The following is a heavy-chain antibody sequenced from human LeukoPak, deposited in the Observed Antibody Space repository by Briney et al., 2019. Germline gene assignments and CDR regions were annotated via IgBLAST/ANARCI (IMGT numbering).Heavy chain of an antibody. CDR2: IYPGDYET. V-gene: IGHV5-51*01. Sequence: GESLKISCEGAGYIASNYWIGWVRQMCGKGLGRMVIIYPGDYETRYSPSFQGLITISVDKSISTAYLQWSSLKASDTAMYYCAIPPGYCGNDCSFDHWGQGTLVTVSS. D-gene: IGHD2-21*02. CDR3: AIPPGYCGNDCSFDH. J-gene: IGHJ4*02. CDR1: GYIASNYW.